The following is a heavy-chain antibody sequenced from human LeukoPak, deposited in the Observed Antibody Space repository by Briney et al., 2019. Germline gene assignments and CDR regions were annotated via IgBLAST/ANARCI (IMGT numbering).Heavy chain of an antibody. CDR1: GYSISSGYY. D-gene: IGHD5-12*01. CDR2: IYHTGST. CDR3: ASSGIGRYYYYMDV. J-gene: IGHJ6*03. Sequence: SETLSLTCAVSGYSISSGYYWGWMRQPPGKGLEWIGSIYHTGSTYYNPSLKSRVTISVDTSKNQFSLNLSSVTAADTAMYYCASSGIGRYYYYMDVWGKGTTVTVSS. V-gene: IGHV4-38-2*01.